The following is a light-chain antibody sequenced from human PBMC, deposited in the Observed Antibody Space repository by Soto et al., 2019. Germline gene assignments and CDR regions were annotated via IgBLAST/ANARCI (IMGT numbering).Light chain of an antibody. CDR1: SSDVGLYNY. CDR2: EVT. Sequence: QSVLTQPGSVSGSPGQSITISCTGTSSDVGLYNYVSWYQQHPGKAPKVMIYEVTNRPSGVSTRFSGSKSGNTASLTISGLQAEDEAEYYCCSFTTGSTAYVFGTGTKLTVL. J-gene: IGLJ1*01. V-gene: IGLV2-14*01. CDR3: CSFTTGSTAYV.